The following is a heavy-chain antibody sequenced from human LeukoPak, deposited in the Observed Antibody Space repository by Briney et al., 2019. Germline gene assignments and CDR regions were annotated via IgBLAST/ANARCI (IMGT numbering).Heavy chain of an antibody. CDR3: ARDRRAIGYYGMDV. CDR1: GFTFSSYS. CDR2: ISSSSSYI. V-gene: IGHV3-21*01. D-gene: IGHD6-6*01. J-gene: IGHJ6*02. Sequence: GGSLRLFCAASGFTFSSYSMNWVRQAPGKGLEWVSSISSSSSYIYYADSVKGRFTISRDNAKNSLYLQMNSLRAEDTAVYYCARDRRAIGYYGMDVWGQGTTVTVSS.